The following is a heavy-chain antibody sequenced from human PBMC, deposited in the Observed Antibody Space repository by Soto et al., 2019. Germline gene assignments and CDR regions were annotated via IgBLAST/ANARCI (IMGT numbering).Heavy chain of an antibody. J-gene: IGHJ5*02. CDR2: ISGSGGNT. D-gene: IGHD6-13*01. V-gene: IGHV3-23*01. Sequence: GGSLRLSCAASGFMFSNYAMTWVRQASGKGLEWVSGISGSGGNTYYADSVKGRFTISRDNSKSTLYLQMNSLRAEDTAVYYYAIDLLYANTWYPPDPSGQGTPVTVPS. CDR1: GFMFSNYA. CDR3: AIDLLYANTWYPPDP.